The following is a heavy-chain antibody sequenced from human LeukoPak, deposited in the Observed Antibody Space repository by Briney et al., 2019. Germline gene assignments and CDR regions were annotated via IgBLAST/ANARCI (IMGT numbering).Heavy chain of an antibody. V-gene: IGHV1-69*02. CDR1: GGTFSSYT. J-gene: IGHJ6*02. Sequence: ASVKVSCKASGGTFSSYTISWVRQAPGQGLELMGRIIPILGIANYAQKFQGRVTITADKSTSTAYMELSSLRSEDTAVYYCASGLQLWLLHYYYGMDVWGQGTTVTVSS. D-gene: IGHD5-18*01. CDR3: ASGLQLWLLHYYYGMDV. CDR2: IIPILGIA.